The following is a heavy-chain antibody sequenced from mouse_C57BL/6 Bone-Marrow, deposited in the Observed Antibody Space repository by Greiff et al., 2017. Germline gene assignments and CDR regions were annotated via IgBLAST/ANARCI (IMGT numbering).Heavy chain of an antibody. CDR3: AHNYSGSSYDWYFDV. J-gene: IGHJ1*03. Sequence: VQLQQSGPGLVQPSQSLSITCTVSGFSLTSYGVHWVRQSPGTGLEWLGVIWRGGSTDYNAAFMSRLSITKDNSKSQVFFKMNSLQADDTAIYYCAHNYSGSSYDWYFDVWGTGTTVTVSA. CDR1: GFSLTSYG. CDR2: IWRGGST. D-gene: IGHD1-1*01. V-gene: IGHV2-5*01.